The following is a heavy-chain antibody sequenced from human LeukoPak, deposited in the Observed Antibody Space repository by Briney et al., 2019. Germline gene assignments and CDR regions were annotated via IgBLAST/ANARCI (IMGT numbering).Heavy chain of an antibody. J-gene: IGHJ4*02. CDR3: ARERDGRFFDY. V-gene: IGHV3-7*01. Sequence: GGSLRLSCEVSGLIFRSYWMSWVRQAPGKGLEWVANINQDGSEKYFVDSVGGRFTISRDNAKNSLHLQMNTLRAEDTAVYYCARERDGRFFDYWGQGTLVTVSS. D-gene: IGHD5-24*01. CDR1: GLIFRSYW. CDR2: INQDGSEK.